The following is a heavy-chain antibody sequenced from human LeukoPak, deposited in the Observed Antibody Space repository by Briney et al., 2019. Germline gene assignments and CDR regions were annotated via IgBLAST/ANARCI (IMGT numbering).Heavy chain of an antibody. J-gene: IGHJ4*02. Sequence: GASVTVSCKASGYTFTGYYMHWVRQAPGQGLEWMGWINPNSGGTNYAQKFQGWVTMTRDTSISTAYMELSRLRSDDTAVYYCARGSYDYVWGSYRQSSYYFDYWGQGTLVTVSS. CDR2: INPNSGGT. CDR3: ARGSYDYVWGSYRQSSYYFDY. V-gene: IGHV1-2*04. D-gene: IGHD3-16*02. CDR1: GYTFTGYY.